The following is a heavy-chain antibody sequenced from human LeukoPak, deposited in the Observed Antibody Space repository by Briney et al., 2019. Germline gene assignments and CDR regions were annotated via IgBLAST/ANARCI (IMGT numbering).Heavy chain of an antibody. Sequence: PSETLSLTCIVSGGSFSNYYWSWIRQPPGKGLEWIGYIYYSGSTTYNPSLKSPVTISVDTSKNHLSLTLSSVPAPDTAVYYCARHPTALVSYGFDPWGQGTLVTVSS. CDR3: ARHPTALVSYGFDP. CDR2: IYYSGST. V-gene: IGHV4-59*08. D-gene: IGHD5-18*01. CDR1: GGSFSNYY. J-gene: IGHJ5*02.